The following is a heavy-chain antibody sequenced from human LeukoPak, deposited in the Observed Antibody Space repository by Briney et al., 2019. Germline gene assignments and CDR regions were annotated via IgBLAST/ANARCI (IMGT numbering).Heavy chain of an antibody. J-gene: IGHJ4*02. CDR1: GYTFTNYY. CDR3: ARGGGTVFGVIND. V-gene: IGHV1-2*02. CDR2: IHPNSDGT. D-gene: IGHD3-3*01. Sequence: ASVKVSCKASGYTFTNYYLHLVRQAPGQGLEWMGWIHPNSDGTHYAQKFQGRVTMTRDTSINTAYMELSRLKSDDTAIYYCARGGGTVFGVINDWGQGTQVTVSS.